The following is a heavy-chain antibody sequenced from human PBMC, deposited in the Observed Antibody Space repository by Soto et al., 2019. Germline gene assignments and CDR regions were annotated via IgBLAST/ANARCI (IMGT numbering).Heavy chain of an antibody. CDR3: AKPRYCSSTSCYYFDY. D-gene: IGHD2-2*01. J-gene: IGHJ4*02. Sequence: PGGSLRLSCAASGFTFSSYAMSWVRQAPGKGLEWVSAISGSGGSTYYADSVKGRFTISRDNSKNTLYLQMNSLRAEDTAVYYCAKPRYCSSTSCYYFDYWGQGTLVTVSS. CDR1: GFTFSSYA. CDR2: ISGSGGST. V-gene: IGHV3-23*01.